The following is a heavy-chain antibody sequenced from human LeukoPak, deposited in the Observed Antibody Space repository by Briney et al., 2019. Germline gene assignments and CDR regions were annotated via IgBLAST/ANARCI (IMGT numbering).Heavy chain of an antibody. J-gene: IGHJ6*02. Sequence: ASVKVSCKASGYTFTSYGVNWVRQATGQGLEWMGWMNPTSGDTVYAQTFQGRVTMTWNTPRTTAYMKLTSRTSEDTAGYYCARSMAHPYHQDMDVGGQGTTVTVSS. V-gene: IGHV1-8*01. D-gene: IGHD2/OR15-2a*01. CDR3: ARSMAHPYHQDMDV. CDR2: MNPTSGDT. CDR1: GYTFTSYG.